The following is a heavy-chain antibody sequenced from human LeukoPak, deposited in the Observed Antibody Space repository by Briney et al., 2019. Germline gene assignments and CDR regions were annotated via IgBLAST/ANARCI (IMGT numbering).Heavy chain of an antibody. CDR1: GGSISSSSYY. D-gene: IGHD1-26*01. CDR2: INHSGST. J-gene: IGHJ4*02. CDR3: ARGLLVGAPYYFDY. V-gene: IGHV4-39*07. Sequence: SETLSLTCTVSGGSISSSSYYWGWIRQPPGKGLEWIGEINHSGSTNYNPSLKSRVTISVDTSKNQFSLKLSSVTAADTAVYYCARGLLVGAPYYFDYWGQGTLVTVSS.